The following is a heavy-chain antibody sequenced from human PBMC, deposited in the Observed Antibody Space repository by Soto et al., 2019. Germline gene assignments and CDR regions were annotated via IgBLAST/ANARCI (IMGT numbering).Heavy chain of an antibody. J-gene: IGHJ4*02. CDR3: VRDIGWNLFDY. CDR1: GFTLGNYW. Sequence: EVQLVESGGGLVQWGGSLRLSCAASGFTLGNYWMTWVRQAPGKQLERVANIKQDGNIQYYLDSVRGRFTISRDNAKNSLYLQMDSLRAEGTAVYYCVRDIGWNLFDYWGQGSLVTVSS. V-gene: IGHV3-7*01. D-gene: IGHD1-1*01. CDR2: IKQDGNIQ.